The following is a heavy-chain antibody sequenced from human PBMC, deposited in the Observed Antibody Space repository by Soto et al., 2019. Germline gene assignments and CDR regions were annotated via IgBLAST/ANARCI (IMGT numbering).Heavy chain of an antibody. Sequence: SETLSLTCTVSGGSISSSSYYWGWIRQPPGKGLEWIGSIYYSGSTYYNPSLKSRVTISVDTSKNQFSLKLSSVTAADTAVYYCARHLLTMIVVVTYFDYWGQGTLVTVS. CDR1: GGSISSSSYY. J-gene: IGHJ4*02. D-gene: IGHD3-22*01. CDR2: IYYSGST. V-gene: IGHV4-39*01. CDR3: ARHLLTMIVVVTYFDY.